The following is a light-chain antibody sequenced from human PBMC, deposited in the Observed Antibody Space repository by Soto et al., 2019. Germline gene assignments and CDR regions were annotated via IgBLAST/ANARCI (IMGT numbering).Light chain of an antibody. Sequence: EIVLTQSPATLSLSPGERATLSCRASQSVSSYLAWYQQKPCQAPRLLIYDASNRATGIPARFSGSGSGTDFTPTISSLEPEDFAVYYCQQRSNWPLTFGGETKVEIK. J-gene: IGKJ4*01. V-gene: IGKV3-11*01. CDR3: QQRSNWPLT. CDR1: QSVSSY. CDR2: DAS.